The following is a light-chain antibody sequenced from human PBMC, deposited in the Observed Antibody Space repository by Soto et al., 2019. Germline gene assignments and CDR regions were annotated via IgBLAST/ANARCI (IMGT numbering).Light chain of an antibody. CDR1: QSISSDH. J-gene: IGKJ3*01. Sequence: EIVLTQSPGILSLSPGERATLACRASQSISSDHLAWYQQRPGQSPRLLIYGASSRTTGVPDRFSGSGSGTDFTLTISRLDPEDFAVYYCQHYRSAPFTFGPGTKVDIK. CDR2: GAS. V-gene: IGKV3-20*01. CDR3: QHYRSAPFT.